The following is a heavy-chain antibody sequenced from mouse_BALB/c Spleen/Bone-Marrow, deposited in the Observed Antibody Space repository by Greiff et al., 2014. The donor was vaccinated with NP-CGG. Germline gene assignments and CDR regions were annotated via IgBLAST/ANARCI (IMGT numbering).Heavy chain of an antibody. D-gene: IGHD1-1*01. J-gene: IGHJ4*01. Sequence: QVQLQQPGAELVRPGSSVKISCKSSGYSFSNYWMNWMKQRPGQGLEWIGQIYPGDGDTNYNGKFKGKATLTADKSSSTACMQLSSLTSEDSAVYFCASRGDYSYAMDYWGQGTSVTVSS. V-gene: IGHV1-80*01. CDR1: GYSFSNYW. CDR2: IYPGDGDT. CDR3: ASRGDYSYAMDY.